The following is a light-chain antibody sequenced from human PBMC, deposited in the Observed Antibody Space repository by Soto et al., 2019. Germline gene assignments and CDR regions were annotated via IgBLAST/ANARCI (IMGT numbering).Light chain of an antibody. CDR3: SSYAGSNIYV. J-gene: IGLJ1*01. CDR2: GVT. CDR1: SSDVGRYNY. Sequence: QSVLTQPPFASGSPGQSVTFSCTGTSSDVGRYNYVPWYQQHPGKAPKLLIYGVTQRPSGVPDRFSGSKSGNTASLTVSGLQDEDEGYYYCSSYAGSNIYVFGTGTKVTVL. V-gene: IGLV2-8*01.